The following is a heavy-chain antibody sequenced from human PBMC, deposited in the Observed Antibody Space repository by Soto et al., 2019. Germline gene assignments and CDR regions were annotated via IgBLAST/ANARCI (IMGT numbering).Heavy chain of an antibody. V-gene: IGHV1-45*02. CDR2: ITPFNGNT. CDR1: GYTFTYRY. Sequence: ASVKVSCKASGYTFTYRYLHWVRQAPGQALEWMGWITPFNGNTNYAQKFQDRVTITRDRSMSTAYTELSSLRSEDTAMYYCASTEYYDFWSGSPRHAFDIWGQGTMVTVPS. CDR3: ASTEYYDFWSGSPRHAFDI. J-gene: IGHJ3*02. D-gene: IGHD3-3*01.